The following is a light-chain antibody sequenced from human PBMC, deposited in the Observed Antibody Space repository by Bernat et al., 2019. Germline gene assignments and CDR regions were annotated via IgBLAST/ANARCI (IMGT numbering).Light chain of an antibody. CDR1: SSDFGSYTV. CDR3: CSYAGSSTLV. Sequence: QSALTQPASVSGSPGQSITISCTGTSSDFGSYTVVSWYQQPPGEAPKLMIYEVSKRPSGVSNRFSGSKSGNTASLTISGLQAEDEADYYCCSYAGSSTLVFGGGTKLTVL. V-gene: IGLV2-23*02. J-gene: IGLJ3*02. CDR2: EVS.